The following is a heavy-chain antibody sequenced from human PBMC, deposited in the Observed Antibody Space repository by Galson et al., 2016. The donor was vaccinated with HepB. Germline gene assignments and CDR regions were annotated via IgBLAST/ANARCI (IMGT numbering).Heavy chain of an antibody. J-gene: IGHJ6*02. CDR1: GYTLTSYY. Sequence: SVKVSCKASGYTLTSYYTNWVRQAPGQGLEWMGMINPTGGSTTYAQKFQGRVTMTRDTSTSTVYMELSSLRTEDTAVYYCARGGGKTSTMDVWGQGTTVTVSS. CDR3: ARGGGKTSTMDV. CDR2: INPTGGST. D-gene: IGHD3-16*01. V-gene: IGHV1-46*01.